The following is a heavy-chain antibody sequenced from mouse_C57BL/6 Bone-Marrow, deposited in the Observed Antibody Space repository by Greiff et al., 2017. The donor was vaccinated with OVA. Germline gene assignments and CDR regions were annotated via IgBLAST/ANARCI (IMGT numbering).Heavy chain of an antibody. CDR1: GYTFTSYW. Sequence: VQLQQPGAELVKPGASVKLSCKASGYTFTSYWMQWVKQRPGQGLEWIGEIDPSDSYTNYNQKFKGKATLTVDTSSSTAYMQLSSLTSEDSAVYYCARRDPNFDYWGQGTTLTVSS. J-gene: IGHJ2*01. V-gene: IGHV1-50*01. CDR3: ARRDPNFDY. CDR2: IDPSDSYT.